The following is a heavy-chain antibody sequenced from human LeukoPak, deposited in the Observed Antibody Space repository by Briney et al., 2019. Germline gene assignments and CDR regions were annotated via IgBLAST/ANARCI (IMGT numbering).Heavy chain of an antibody. D-gene: IGHD3-22*01. Sequence: SETLSLTCTVSGGSINRGDYYWSWIRQPPGKGLEWIGYIYYSGNTYYNPSLKSRVTISVDTSKNQFSLKLSSVTAADTAVYYCARGVSGYSYWYFDLWGRGTLVTVSS. V-gene: IGHV4-30-4*01. J-gene: IGHJ2*01. CDR3: ARGVSGYSYWYFDL. CDR2: IYYSGNT. CDR1: GGSINRGDYY.